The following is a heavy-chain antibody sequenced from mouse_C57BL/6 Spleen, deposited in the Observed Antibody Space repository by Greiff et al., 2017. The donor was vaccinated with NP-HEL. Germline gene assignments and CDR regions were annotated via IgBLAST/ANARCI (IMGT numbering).Heavy chain of an antibody. D-gene: IGHD1-1*01. CDR3: ARDYYGSSNFDY. V-gene: IGHV5-17*01. CDR1: GFTFSDYG. CDR2: ISSGSSTI. Sequence: DVHLVESGGGLVKPGGSLKLSCAASGFTFSDYGMHWVRQAPEKGPEWVAYISSGSSTIYYADTVKGRFTISRDNAKNTLFLQMTSLRSEDTAMYYCARDYYGSSNFDYWGQGTTLTVSS. J-gene: IGHJ2*01.